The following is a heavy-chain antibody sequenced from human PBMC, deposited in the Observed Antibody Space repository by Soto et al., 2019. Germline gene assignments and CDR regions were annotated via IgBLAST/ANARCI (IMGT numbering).Heavy chain of an antibody. CDR2: ISAYNGNT. V-gene: IGHV1-18*01. CDR1: GYTFTSYG. CDR3: ASDEAPEDY. J-gene: IGHJ4*02. Sequence: QVQLVQSGAEVKKPGASVKVSCKASGYTFTSYGISWVRQAPGQGLEWMGWISAYNGNTNYAQKLQGRVTMTPDTSRRTAYMERRSLRSDDTAVYYCASDEAPEDYWGQGTLVTVSS.